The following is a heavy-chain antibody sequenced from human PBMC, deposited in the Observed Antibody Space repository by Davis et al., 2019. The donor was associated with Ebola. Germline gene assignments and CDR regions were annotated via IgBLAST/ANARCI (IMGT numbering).Heavy chain of an antibody. CDR3: ARERAAAYFDY. Sequence: HTGGSLRLSCAASGFTFSSYWMHWVRQAPGKGLVWVSRINSDGSSTSYADSVKGRFTISRDNAKNTLYLQMNSLRAEDTAVYYCARERAAAYFDYWGQGTLVTVSS. CDR1: GFTFSSYW. D-gene: IGHD6-13*01. V-gene: IGHV3-74*01. J-gene: IGHJ4*02. CDR2: INSDGSST.